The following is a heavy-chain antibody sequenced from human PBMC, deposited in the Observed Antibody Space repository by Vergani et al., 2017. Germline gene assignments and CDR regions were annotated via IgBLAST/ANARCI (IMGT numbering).Heavy chain of an antibody. Sequence: EVQLVESGGGLVQPGGSLRLSCAASGFTFSDHYMDWVRQAPGKGLEWVGRTRNKANRYTTEYAASVKGRFTISRDDSKNSLYLQMNSLKTEDTAVYYCARGEKLRVGDYYYYYYMDVWGKGTTVTVSS. CDR3: ARGEKLRVGDYYYYYYMDV. V-gene: IGHV3-72*01. CDR1: GFTFSDHY. J-gene: IGHJ6*03. D-gene: IGHD5-12*01. CDR2: TRNKANRYTT.